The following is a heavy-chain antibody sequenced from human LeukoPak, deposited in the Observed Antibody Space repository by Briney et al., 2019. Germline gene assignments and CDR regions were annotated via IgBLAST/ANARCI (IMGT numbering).Heavy chain of an antibody. Sequence: SETLSLTCTVSGGSISSSSYYWGWIRQPPGKGLEWIGSIYYSGSTYYNPSLKSRVTISVDTSKNQFSLKLSSVTAADTAVYYCASNIVVVPAAMGTYNWFDPWSQGTLVTVSS. J-gene: IGHJ5*02. CDR1: GGSISSSSYY. V-gene: IGHV4-39*01. CDR2: IYYSGST. CDR3: ASNIVVVPAAMGTYNWFDP. D-gene: IGHD2-2*01.